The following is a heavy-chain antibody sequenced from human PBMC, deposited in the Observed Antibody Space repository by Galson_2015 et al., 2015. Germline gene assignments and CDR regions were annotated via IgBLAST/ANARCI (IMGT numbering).Heavy chain of an antibody. J-gene: IGHJ4*02. D-gene: IGHD6-19*01. Sequence: SLRLSCAASGFTSSRSAMTWVRQAPGKGLEWVSSISGSGLDWVSSISGSGATTYYTDSVKGRFTISRDNSKNTLYLQVSSLRADDTAVYYCLKGGWGTTFDSWGQGTLVTVSS. CDR2: ISGSGLDWVSSISGSGATT. CDR3: LKGGWGTTFDS. V-gene: IGHV3-23*01. CDR1: GFTSSRSA.